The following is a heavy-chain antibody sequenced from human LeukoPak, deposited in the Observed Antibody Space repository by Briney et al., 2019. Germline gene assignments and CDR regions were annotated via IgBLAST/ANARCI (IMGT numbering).Heavy chain of an antibody. J-gene: IGHJ5*02. CDR2: IRYDGSNK. Sequence: PGGSLRLSCAASGFTFSSYGMHWVRQAPGKGLEWVAFIRYDGSNKYYADSVKGRFTISRDNSKNTLYLQMNSLRAEDTAVYYCAKEGVRFLEWLPNWFDPWGQGTLVTVSS. CDR3: AKEGVRFLEWLPNWFDP. D-gene: IGHD3-3*01. V-gene: IGHV3-30*02. CDR1: GFTFSSYG.